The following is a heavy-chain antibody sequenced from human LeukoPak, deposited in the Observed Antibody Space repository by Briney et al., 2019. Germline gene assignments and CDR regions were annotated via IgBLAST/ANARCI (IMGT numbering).Heavy chain of an antibody. V-gene: IGHV4-34*01. CDR3: ARTAIYGVYAVNYYYYYGMDV. D-gene: IGHD4-17*01. Sequence: PSETLSLTCAGYGGSFSGYYWSWIRQPPGKGLEWIGEINHSGSTNYNPSLKSRVTISVDTSKNQFSLKLSSVTAADTAVYYCARTAIYGVYAVNYYYYYGMDVWGQGTAVTVSS. CDR2: INHSGST. CDR1: GGSFSGYY. J-gene: IGHJ6*02.